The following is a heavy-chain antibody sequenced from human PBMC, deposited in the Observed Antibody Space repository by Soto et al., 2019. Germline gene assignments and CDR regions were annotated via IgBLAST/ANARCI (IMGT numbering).Heavy chain of an antibody. CDR3: ARGGGYLINYYFDY. D-gene: IGHD5-12*01. V-gene: IGHV4-34*01. J-gene: IGHJ4*02. CDR1: HGSFAGYY. Sequence: SETLSITCAVHHGSFAGYYWSWIRQPPGKGLEWIGEINHSGSTNYNPSLKSRVTISVDTSKNQFSLKLSSVTAADTAVYYCARGGGYLINYYFDYWGQGTLVTVSS. CDR2: INHSGST.